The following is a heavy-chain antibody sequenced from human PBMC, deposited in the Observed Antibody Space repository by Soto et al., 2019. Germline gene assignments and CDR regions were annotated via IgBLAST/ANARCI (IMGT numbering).Heavy chain of an antibody. Sequence: AVKVSCKASGGTFSSYTISWVRQAPGQGLEWMGRIIPILGIANYAQKFQGRVTITADKSTSTAYMELSSLRSEDTAVYYCASFDEGIPRWFDPWGQGTLVTVSS. J-gene: IGHJ5*02. CDR3: ASFDEGIPRWFDP. CDR1: GGTFSSYT. CDR2: IIPILGIA. V-gene: IGHV1-69*02.